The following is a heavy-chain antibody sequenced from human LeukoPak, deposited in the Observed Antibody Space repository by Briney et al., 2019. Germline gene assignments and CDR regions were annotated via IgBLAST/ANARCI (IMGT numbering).Heavy chain of an antibody. CDR1: GGSISSSSYY. J-gene: IGHJ5*02. V-gene: IGHV4-39*07. D-gene: IGHD4-17*01. CDR3: ARETLTTSRWFDP. CDR2: IHYSGST. Sequence: SETLSLTCTVSGGSISSSSYYWGWIRQPPGKGLEWIGSIHYSGSTYYNPSLKSRVTISVDTSKNQFSLKLSSVTAADTAVYYCARETLTTSRWFDPWGQGTLVTVSS.